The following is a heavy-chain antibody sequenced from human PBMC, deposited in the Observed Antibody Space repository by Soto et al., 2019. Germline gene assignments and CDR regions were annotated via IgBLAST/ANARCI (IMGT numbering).Heavy chain of an antibody. D-gene: IGHD3-3*01. CDR2: IKKDGSEN. J-gene: IGHJ4*02. CDR1: GFTFGYYW. CDR3: AKLGSGYYTGLYFDY. Sequence: GGSLRLSCAASGFTFGYYWMSWVRQAPGKGLEWVAHIKKDGSENYYVDSVTGRFTVSRDNTKNSLYLQMNSLRAEDTAVYYCAKLGSGYYTGLYFDYWGQGTLVTVSS. V-gene: IGHV3-7*03.